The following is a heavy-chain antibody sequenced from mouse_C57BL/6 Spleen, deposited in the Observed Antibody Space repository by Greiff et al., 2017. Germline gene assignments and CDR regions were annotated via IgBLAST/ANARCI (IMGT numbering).Heavy chain of an antibody. CDR1: GYTFTSYG. Sequence: QVHVKQSGAELARPGASVKLSCKASGYTFTSYGISWVKQRTGQGLEWIGEIYPRSGNTYYNEKFKGKATLTADKSSSTAYMELRSLTSEDSAVYFCARSRTTVVATDYAMDYWGQGTSVTVSS. V-gene: IGHV1-81*01. CDR2: IYPRSGNT. CDR3: ARSRTTVVATDYAMDY. J-gene: IGHJ4*01. D-gene: IGHD1-1*01.